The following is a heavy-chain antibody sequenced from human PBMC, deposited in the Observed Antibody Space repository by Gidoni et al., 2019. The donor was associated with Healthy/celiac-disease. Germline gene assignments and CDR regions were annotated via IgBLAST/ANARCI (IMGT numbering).Heavy chain of an antibody. CDR1: GFTFDDYA. J-gene: IGHJ4*02. V-gene: IGHV3-9*01. D-gene: IGHD6-19*01. CDR2: ISWNSGSI. Sequence: EVQLVESGGGLVQPGRSLRLSCAASGFTFDDYAMHWVRQAPGKGLEWVSGISWNSGSIGYADSVKGRFTISRDNAKNSLYLQMNSLRAEDTALYYCAKDIKGGSGQSLNFDYWGQGTLVTVSS. CDR3: AKDIKGGSGQSLNFDY.